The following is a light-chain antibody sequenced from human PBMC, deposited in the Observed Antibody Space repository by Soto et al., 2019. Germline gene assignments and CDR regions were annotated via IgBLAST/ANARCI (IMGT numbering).Light chain of an antibody. CDR1: QSVVTN. CDR3: QQYDIWPRT. CDR2: GAS. J-gene: IGKJ1*01. Sequence: EIVMTQSPATLSVSPGERATFSSRASQSVVTNLAWYRQKPGQTPRLLIFGASTRATGIPARFSGGGSGTEFTLTITSLQSEDFAVYYCQQYDIWPRTFGQGTKVEIK. V-gene: IGKV3-15*01.